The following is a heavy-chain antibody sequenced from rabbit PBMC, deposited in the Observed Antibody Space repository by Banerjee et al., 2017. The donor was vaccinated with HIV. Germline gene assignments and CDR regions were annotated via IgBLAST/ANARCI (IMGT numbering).Heavy chain of an antibody. CDR3: ARDSTGADGYIYNL. CDR1: GFTISSGYY. V-gene: IGHV1S45*01. J-gene: IGHJ3*01. Sequence: QEQLEESGGDLVKPEGSLALTCKASGFTISSGYYMCWVRQAPGKGLEWIACIDVGTSARFYYASWAKGRFTISKTSSTTVTLQMTSLIAADTATYFCARDSTGADGYIYNLWGQGTLVTVS. CDR2: IDVGTSARF. D-gene: IGHD6-1*01.